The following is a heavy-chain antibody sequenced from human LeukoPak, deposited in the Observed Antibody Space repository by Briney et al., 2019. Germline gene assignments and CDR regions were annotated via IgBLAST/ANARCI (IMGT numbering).Heavy chain of an antibody. CDR1: GFMFHDYA. Sequence: GGSLRLSCAAPGFMFHDYAIHWVRQAPGKGLEWVSLISGDGGSTFYADSVKGRFTISRDNSENSLYLQMNSLRSDDTALYYCARESESSGWYDYWGQGTLVTVSS. D-gene: IGHD6-19*01. CDR2: ISGDGGST. J-gene: IGHJ4*02. CDR3: ARESESSGWYDY. V-gene: IGHV3-43*02.